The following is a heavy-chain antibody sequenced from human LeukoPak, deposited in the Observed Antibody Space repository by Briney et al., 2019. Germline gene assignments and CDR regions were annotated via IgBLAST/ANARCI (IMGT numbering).Heavy chain of an antibody. D-gene: IGHD6-13*01. CDR3: AREDPTQLVSL. CDR2: INHSGST. CDR1: GGSFSGYY. V-gene: IGHV4-34*01. Sequence: PSETLSLTCAVYGGSFSGYYWSSLRQPPGKGLEWIGEINHSGSTNYNPSLKSRVTISVDTSKNQFSLKLSSVTAADTAVYYCAREDPTQLVSLWGQGTLVTVSS. J-gene: IGHJ4*02.